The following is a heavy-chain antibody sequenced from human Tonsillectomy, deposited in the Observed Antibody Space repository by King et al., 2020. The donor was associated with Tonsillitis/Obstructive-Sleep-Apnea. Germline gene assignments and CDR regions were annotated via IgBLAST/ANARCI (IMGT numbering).Heavy chain of an antibody. J-gene: IGHJ3*02. V-gene: IGHV3-23*04. CDR3: PKDSPVLRFLEWFSTGADDAFDI. CDR1: GFTFSSYA. Sequence: VQLVQSGGGLVQPGGSLRLSCAASGFTFSSYAMSWVRQAPGKGLEWVSAISGSGGSTYYADSVKGRFTISRDNSKNTLYLQMNSLRAEDTAVSYCPKDSPVLRFLEWFSTGADDAFDIWGQGTMVTVSS. D-gene: IGHD3-3*01. CDR2: ISGSGGST.